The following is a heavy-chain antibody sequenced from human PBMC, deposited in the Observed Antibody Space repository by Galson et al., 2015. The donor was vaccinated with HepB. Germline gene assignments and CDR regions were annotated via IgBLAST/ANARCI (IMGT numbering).Heavy chain of an antibody. CDR3: ARDTIPDYGDYGLRDYYGMDV. J-gene: IGHJ6*02. Sequence: LSLTCTVSGGSISSYYWSWIRQPPGKGLEWIGYIYYSGSTNYNPSLKSRVTISVDTSKNQFSLKLSSVTAADTAVYYCARDTIPDYGDYGLRDYYGMDVWGQGTTVTVSS. CDR2: IYYSGST. V-gene: IGHV4-59*01. CDR1: GGSISSYY. D-gene: IGHD4-17*01.